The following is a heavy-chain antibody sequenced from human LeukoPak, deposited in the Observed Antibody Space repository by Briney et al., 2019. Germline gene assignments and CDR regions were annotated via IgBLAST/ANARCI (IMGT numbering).Heavy chain of an antibody. J-gene: IGHJ4*02. CDR2: INPSGGST. CDR1: GGTFSSYA. D-gene: IGHD3-22*01. CDR3: AREAMRESPDYYDSSGLSQRREYYFDY. Sequence: GSSVKVSCKASGGTFSSYAISWVRQAPGQGLEWMGIINPSGGSTSYAQKFQGRVTMTRDMSTSTVYMELSSLRSEDTAVYYCAREAMRESPDYYDSSGLSQRREYYFDYWGQGTLVTVSS. V-gene: IGHV1-46*01.